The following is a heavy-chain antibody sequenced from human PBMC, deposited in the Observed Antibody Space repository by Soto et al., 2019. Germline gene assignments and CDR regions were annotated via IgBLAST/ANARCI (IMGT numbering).Heavy chain of an antibody. V-gene: IGHV3-23*01. CDR3: AKESGPTYYDFWSGYPHMDV. CDR1: GFTFSSYA. Sequence: GGSLRLSCAASGFTFSSYAMSWVRRAPGKGLEWVSAISGSGGSTYYADSVKGRFTISRDNSKNTLYLQMNSLRAEDTAVYYCAKESGPTYYDFWSGYPHMDVWGKGTTVTVSS. J-gene: IGHJ6*03. CDR2: ISGSGGST. D-gene: IGHD3-3*01.